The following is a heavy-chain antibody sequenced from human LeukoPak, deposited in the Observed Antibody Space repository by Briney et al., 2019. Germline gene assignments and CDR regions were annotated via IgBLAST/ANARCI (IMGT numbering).Heavy chain of an antibody. Sequence: GGSLRLSCAAPGFTFSSYGMHWVRQAPSKGLEWVAFIRYDGSNKYYADSVKGRFTISRDNSKNTLYLQMNSLRAEDTAVYYCAKDCSSTSCWYFDYWGQGTLVTVSS. CDR1: GFTFSSYG. CDR2: IRYDGSNK. J-gene: IGHJ4*02. D-gene: IGHD2-2*01. V-gene: IGHV3-30*02. CDR3: AKDCSSTSCWYFDY.